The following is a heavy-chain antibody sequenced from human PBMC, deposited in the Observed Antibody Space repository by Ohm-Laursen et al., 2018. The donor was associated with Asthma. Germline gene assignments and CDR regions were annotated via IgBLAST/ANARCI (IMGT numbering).Heavy chain of an antibody. CDR3: ARIGPEWELPGREYSLHH. CDR2: ISTASTFI. D-gene: IGHD1-26*01. J-gene: IGHJ1*01. V-gene: IGHV3-21*01. Sequence: SLRLSCAASGYTFSRYSIYWVRQFPGKGLEWVASISTASTFIYYADSVRGRFTTSRDNAKNSVYPQMNSLRAEDTALYYYARIGPEWELPGREYSLHHWGEGTLVTVSS. CDR1: GYTFSRYS.